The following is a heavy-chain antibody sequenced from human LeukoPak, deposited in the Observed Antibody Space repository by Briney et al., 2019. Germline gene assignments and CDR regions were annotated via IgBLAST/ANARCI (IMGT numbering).Heavy chain of an antibody. CDR3: AREYSSTWYWGLAEYFQH. Sequence: GGSLRLSCAASGFTFSSYWMTWVRQAPGKGLEWVANIKQDGSEKYYVDSVKGRFTISRDNAKNSLYLQMNSLRAEDTAVYYCAREYSSTWYWGLAEYFQHWGQGTQVTVSS. CDR2: IKQDGSEK. J-gene: IGHJ1*01. CDR1: GFTFSSYW. V-gene: IGHV3-7*01. D-gene: IGHD6-13*01.